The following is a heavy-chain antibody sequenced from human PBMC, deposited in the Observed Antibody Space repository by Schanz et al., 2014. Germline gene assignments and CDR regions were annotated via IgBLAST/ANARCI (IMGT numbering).Heavy chain of an antibody. CDR2: ISSGSSYA. J-gene: IGHJ6*02. D-gene: IGHD6-13*01. CDR3: AREEGWGIAAAGAKHYYYGMDV. Sequence: VQLLDSGGGLVQPGGSLRLSCAASGFTFRDYYMSWIRQAPGKGLEWVSDISSGSSYANYADSVKGRFTISRDNAKNSLYLQMNSLRAEDTAVYYCAREEGWGIAAAGAKHYYYGMDVWGQGTTVTVSS. CDR1: GFTFRDYY. V-gene: IGHV3-11*06.